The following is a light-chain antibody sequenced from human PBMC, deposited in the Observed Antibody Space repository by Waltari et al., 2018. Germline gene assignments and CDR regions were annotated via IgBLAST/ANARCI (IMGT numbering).Light chain of an antibody. CDR2: GAS. CDR1: QSVSRA. V-gene: IGKV3-20*01. Sequence: VLLHSTGTLSLDAWAIATLSCRASQSVSRALAWYQQNPGQAPRLLIYGASNRATGIPDRFSGSGSGTDFSLIISRLEPEDFAVYYCQHYVSLPVTFGQGTKVEIK. J-gene: IGKJ1*01. CDR3: QHYVSLPVT.